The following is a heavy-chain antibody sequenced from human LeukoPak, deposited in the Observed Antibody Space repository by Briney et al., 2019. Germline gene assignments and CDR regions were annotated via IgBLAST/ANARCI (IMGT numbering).Heavy chain of an antibody. V-gene: IGHV3-7*01. D-gene: IGHD3-10*01. Sequence: PGGSLRLSGAASGFTFSSYWMSWVRQAPGKGLEWVANIKEDGREKYNVDSVKGRFTISRDNAKNSLYLQMNSLRAEDTAVYYCARFIRGVTQSSYDSWGQGTLVTVSS. CDR2: IKEDGREK. CDR3: ARFIRGVTQSSYDS. CDR1: GFTFSSYW. J-gene: IGHJ4*02.